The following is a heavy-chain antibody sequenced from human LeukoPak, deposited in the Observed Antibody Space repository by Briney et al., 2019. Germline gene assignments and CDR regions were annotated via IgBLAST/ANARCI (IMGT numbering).Heavy chain of an antibody. CDR2: ISAYNGNT. J-gene: IGHJ6*04. D-gene: IGHD6-19*01. CDR1: GYTFTSYG. Sequence: ASVKVSCKASGYTFTSYGISWVRQAPGQGLEWMGWISAYNGNTNYAQKLQGRVTMTTDTSTSTAYIELRSLRSDNTAVYYCARDSGSGWYSVWGKGTTVTISS. V-gene: IGHV1-18*01. CDR3: ARDSGSGWYSV.